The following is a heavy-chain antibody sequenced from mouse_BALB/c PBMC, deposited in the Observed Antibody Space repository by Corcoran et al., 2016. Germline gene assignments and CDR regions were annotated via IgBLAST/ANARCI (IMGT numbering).Heavy chain of an antibody. J-gene: IGHJ2*01. V-gene: IGHV1-18*01. CDR3: ARLGITTYDY. CDR2: INPRSRGT. D-gene: IGHD1-1*01. Sequence: EVLLQQSEPVLEKPGASVKITRKTSGYTFPVYKMDWVKLSHGKRLEWIGDINPRSRGTIYNQAFEGRATLTVDKSSSTAYMELRSLTSEDTAVYYCARLGITTYDYWGQGATVTVSS. CDR1: GYTFPVYK.